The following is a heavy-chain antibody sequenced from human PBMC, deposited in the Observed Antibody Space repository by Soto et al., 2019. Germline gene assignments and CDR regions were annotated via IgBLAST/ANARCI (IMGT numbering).Heavy chain of an antibody. J-gene: IGHJ4*02. CDR1: GFTFSSYA. Sequence: GGSLRLSCAASGFTFSSYAMHWVRQAPGKGLEWVAVISYDGSNKYYADSVKGRFTISRDNSKNTLYLQMNSLRAEDTAVYYCARSGIAVAGTRYYFDYWGQGTLVTVSS. V-gene: IGHV3-30-3*01. D-gene: IGHD6-19*01. CDR3: ARSGIAVAGTRYYFDY. CDR2: ISYDGSNK.